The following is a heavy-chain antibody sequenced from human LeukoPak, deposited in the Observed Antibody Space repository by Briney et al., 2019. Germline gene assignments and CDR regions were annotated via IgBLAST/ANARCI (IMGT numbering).Heavy chain of an antibody. D-gene: IGHD3-3*01. CDR3: ARRVPGVTIFGVVHYMDV. V-gene: IGHV1-24*01. CDR2: FDPEDGET. CDR1: GYTLTELS. J-gene: IGHJ6*03. Sequence: ASVKVSCKVSGYTLTELSMHWVRQAPGKGLEWMGGFDPEDGETIYAQKFQGRVTMTEDTSTDTAYMELSSLRSEDTAVYYCARRVPGVTIFGVVHYMDVWGKGTTVTVSS.